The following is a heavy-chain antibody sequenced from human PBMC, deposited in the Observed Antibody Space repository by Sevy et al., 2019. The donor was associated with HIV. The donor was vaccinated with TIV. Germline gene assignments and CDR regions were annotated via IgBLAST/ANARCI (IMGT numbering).Heavy chain of an antibody. J-gene: IGHJ4*02. D-gene: IGHD2-21*02. CDR1: GGSISSSSYY. V-gene: IGHV4-39*01. CDR3: ARVVVVTSYLPYFDY. CDR2: IYYSGST. Sequence: SETLSLTCTVSGGSISSSSYYWGWIRQPPGKGLEWIGSIYYSGSTYYNPSLKSRGTISVDTSKNQFSLKLSSVTAAGTAVYYCARVVVVTSYLPYFDYWGQGTLVTVSS.